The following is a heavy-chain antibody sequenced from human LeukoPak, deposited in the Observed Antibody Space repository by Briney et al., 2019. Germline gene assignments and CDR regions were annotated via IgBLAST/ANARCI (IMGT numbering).Heavy chain of an antibody. CDR1: GFTFSNYA. CDR3: ARGGYYDSSGSFDY. V-gene: IGHV3-64*01. J-gene: IGHJ4*02. Sequence: GGSLRLSCAASGFTFSNYAMYWVRQAPGRGLEYVSAISTNGGSTDYANSVKGRFTISRDNSDNRVFLQMGTLRAEDMAAYYCARGGYYDSSGSFDYWGQGILVTVSS. D-gene: IGHD3-22*01. CDR2: ISTNGGST.